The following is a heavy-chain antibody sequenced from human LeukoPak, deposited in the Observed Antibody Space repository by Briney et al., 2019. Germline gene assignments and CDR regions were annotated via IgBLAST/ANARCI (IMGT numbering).Heavy chain of an antibody. D-gene: IGHD3-3*01. V-gene: IGHV4-59*12. CDR3: ARVPDFWSFDI. CDR2: IYHSGST. J-gene: IGHJ3*02. Sequence: KPSETLSLTCTVSGGSISSYYWSWIRQPPGKGLEWIGSIYHSGSTYYNPSLKSRVTISVDTSKNQFSLKLSSVTAADTAVYYCARVPDFWSFDIWGQGTMVTVSS. CDR1: GGSISSYY.